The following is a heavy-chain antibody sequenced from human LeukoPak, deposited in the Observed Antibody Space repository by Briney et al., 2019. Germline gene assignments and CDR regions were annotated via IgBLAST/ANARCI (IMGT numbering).Heavy chain of an antibody. CDR1: SNY. CDR3: AARGRSTYYYDSSGYWTNYYFDY. Sequence: SNYWMSWVRQPPGKGLEWIGSIYYSGSTYYNPSLKSRVTISVDTSKNQFSLKLSSVTAADTAVYYCAARGRSTYYYDSSGYWTNYYFDYWGQGTLVTVSS. D-gene: IGHD3-22*01. J-gene: IGHJ4*02. CDR2: IYYSGST. V-gene: IGHV4-39*01.